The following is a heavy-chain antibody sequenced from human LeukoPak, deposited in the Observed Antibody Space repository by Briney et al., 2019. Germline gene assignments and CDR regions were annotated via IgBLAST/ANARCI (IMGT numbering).Heavy chain of an antibody. D-gene: IGHD6-19*01. CDR1: GFTFSNYG. V-gene: IGHV3-30*18. Sequence: GGSLRLSCAASGFTFSNYGMHWVRQAPGKGLEWVAVMSYDGSNTYYPASVQGRFTISRDNSKNTLYLQMNSLRADDTAVYYCVKAISGHWLVTTFDYWGQGTLVTVSS. CDR3: VKAISGHWLVTTFDY. CDR2: MSYDGSNT. J-gene: IGHJ4*02.